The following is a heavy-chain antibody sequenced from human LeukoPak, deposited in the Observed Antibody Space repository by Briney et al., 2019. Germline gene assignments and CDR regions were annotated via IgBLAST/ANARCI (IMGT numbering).Heavy chain of an antibody. J-gene: IGHJ4*02. CDR3: ARVVRYFDY. Sequence: GGSLRLSCAASGFTFSTYWMHWVRQAPGKGLVWVSRIRGDGGDISYADSVKGRFTISRDNAKNTLYLQMNSLSAEDTALYYCARVVRYFDYWGQGTLVTVSS. V-gene: IGHV3-74*01. D-gene: IGHD4-17*01. CDR1: GFTFSTYW. CDR2: IRGDGGDI.